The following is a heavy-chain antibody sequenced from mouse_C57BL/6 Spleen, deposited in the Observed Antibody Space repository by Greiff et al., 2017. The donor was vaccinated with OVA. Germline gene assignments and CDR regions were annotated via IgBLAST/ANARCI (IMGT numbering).Heavy chain of an antibody. J-gene: IGHJ3*01. Sequence: EVQLQQSGAELVRPGASVKLSCTASGFNIKDDYMHWVKQRPEQGLEWIGWIDPENGDTKYASKFQGKATITADTSSNTAYLQLSSLTSEDTAVYYCTRRGDGNSFAYWGQGTLVTVSA. V-gene: IGHV14-4*01. CDR2: IDPENGDT. CDR3: TRRGDGNSFAY. D-gene: IGHD2-1*01. CDR1: GFNIKDDY.